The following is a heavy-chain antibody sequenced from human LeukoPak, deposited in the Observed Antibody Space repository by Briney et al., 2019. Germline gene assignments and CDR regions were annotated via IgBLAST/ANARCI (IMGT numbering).Heavy chain of an antibody. CDR3: AKDMRFDWTPYYFDY. V-gene: IGHV3-23*01. D-gene: IGHD3-9*01. CDR1: GFTFSSYA. CDR2: ISGSGGST. Sequence: HPGGSLRLSCAASGFTFSSYAMSWVRQAPGKGLEWVSAISGSGGSTYYADSVKGRFTISRDNSKNTLYLQMNSLRAEDTVVYYCAKDMRFDWTPYYFDYWGQGTLVTVSS. J-gene: IGHJ4*02.